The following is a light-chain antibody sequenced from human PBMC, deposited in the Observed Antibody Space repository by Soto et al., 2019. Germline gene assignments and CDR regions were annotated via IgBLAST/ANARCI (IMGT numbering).Light chain of an antibody. CDR2: GAS. CDR3: QQYGSSQWT. CDR1: QSVSSNY. Sequence: EIVLTQSPGTLSLSPGERATLSCRASQSVSSNYLAWYQQKPGQAPRLLIYGASSRATGIPDRFSGGGSVTDFTLTISRLDPEDFEVYYCQQYGSSQWTFGKGTKADIX. J-gene: IGKJ1*01. V-gene: IGKV3-20*01.